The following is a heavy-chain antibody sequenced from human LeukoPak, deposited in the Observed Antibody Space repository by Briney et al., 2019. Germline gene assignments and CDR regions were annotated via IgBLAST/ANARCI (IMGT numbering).Heavy chain of an antibody. Sequence: SETLSLTCTVSGGSISSYYWSWIRQPPGKGLEWIGYINYSGSTNYNPSLKSRVTISVDTSKNQFSLKLSSVTAADTAVYYCARSSKDDYGDYGLDYWGQGTLVTVSS. D-gene: IGHD4-17*01. CDR2: INYSGST. CDR3: ARSSKDDYGDYGLDY. CDR1: GGSISSYY. J-gene: IGHJ4*02. V-gene: IGHV4-59*01.